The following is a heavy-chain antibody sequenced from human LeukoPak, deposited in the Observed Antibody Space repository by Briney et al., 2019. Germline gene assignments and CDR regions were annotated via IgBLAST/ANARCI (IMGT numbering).Heavy chain of an antibody. CDR2: MSGSSTTI. CDR3: AREHGNMIRGVTLDN. D-gene: IGHD3-10*01. J-gene: IGHJ4*02. V-gene: IGHV3-48*02. Sequence: GGSLRLSCAASGLPFSTYSLNSVRQAPGKGLEWLSYMSGSSTTIFYADSVKGRFTISRDNAKNSLYLQMNSLRDEDTAVYYCAREHGNMIRGVTLDNGVQGTLVTVSS. CDR1: GLPFSTYS.